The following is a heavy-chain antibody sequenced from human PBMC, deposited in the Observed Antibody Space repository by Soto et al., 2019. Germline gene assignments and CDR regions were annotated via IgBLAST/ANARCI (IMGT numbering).Heavy chain of an antibody. D-gene: IGHD3-10*01. V-gene: IGHV3-30-3*01. Sequence: QVQLVESGGGVVQPGGSLRLSCAASGFTFGCCAMHWVRQAPGKGLEWVAVISYDGGGQNYAESVEGQVTISRDNSKNTLLLQMNSLRAEDTAVYYCAREITELTESQFDPWGQGTLVTVSS. CDR2: ISYDGGGQ. J-gene: IGHJ5*02. CDR3: AREITELTESQFDP. CDR1: GFTFGCCA.